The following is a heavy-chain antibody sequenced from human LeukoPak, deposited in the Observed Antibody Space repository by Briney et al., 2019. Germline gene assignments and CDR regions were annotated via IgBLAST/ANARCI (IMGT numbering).Heavy chain of an antibody. D-gene: IGHD2-2*01. Sequence: GGSLRLSCAASGFIFSNAWMTWVRQAPGKGREWVGRIKSKTDGGTIDYAAPVKGRFTISRDDSKDTLYLQMNSLKTEDTALYYCSTDLMGFCSSTGCYDNWLDPWGQGTLVTVSS. CDR3: STDLMGFCSSTGCYDNWLDP. CDR2: IKSKTDGGTI. V-gene: IGHV3-15*01. CDR1: GFIFSNAW. J-gene: IGHJ5*02.